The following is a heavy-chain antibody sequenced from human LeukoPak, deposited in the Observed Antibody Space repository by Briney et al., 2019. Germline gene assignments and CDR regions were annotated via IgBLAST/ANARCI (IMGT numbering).Heavy chain of an antibody. CDR1: GFTFSSYA. D-gene: IGHD6-19*01. CDR2: IRSKAYGGTT. V-gene: IGHV3-49*04. CDR3: TVDSSGWYPGLHDY. J-gene: IGHJ4*02. Sequence: GGSLRLSCAASGFTFSSYAMSWVRQAPGKGLEWVGFIRSKAYGGTTEYAASVKGRFTISRDDSKSIAYLQMNSLKTEDTAVYYCTVDSSGWYPGLHDYWGQGTLVTVSS.